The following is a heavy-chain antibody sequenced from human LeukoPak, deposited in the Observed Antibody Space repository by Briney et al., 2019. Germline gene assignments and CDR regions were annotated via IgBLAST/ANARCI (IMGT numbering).Heavy chain of an antibody. D-gene: IGHD3-3*01. J-gene: IGHJ4*02. CDR1: GYPFTGYY. Sequence: GASVKVSFKASGYPFTGYYMHWVRQAPGQGLEWMGWINPNSGGTNYAQRFQGRVTMTRDTSISTAYMELSRLKSDDTAVYYCAREIKRITIFGVVISGGDYWGQGTLVTVSS. V-gene: IGHV1-2*02. CDR2: INPNSGGT. CDR3: AREIKRITIFGVVISGGDY.